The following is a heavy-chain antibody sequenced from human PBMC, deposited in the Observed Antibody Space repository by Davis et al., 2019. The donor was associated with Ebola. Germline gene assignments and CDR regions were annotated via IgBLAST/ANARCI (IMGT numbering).Heavy chain of an antibody. J-gene: IGHJ4*02. V-gene: IGHV4-39*07. D-gene: IGHD2-15*01. CDR1: GGSITSRGYY. CDR2: INHSGAT. CDR3: ARVGAALDY. Sequence: MPSETLSLTCTVSGGSITSRGYYWGWIRQPPGKGLEWIGEINHSGATNFNASLKSRVAMSVDTSKAQVSLNMTSVTAADTAVYYCARVGAALDYWGQGTLVTVSS.